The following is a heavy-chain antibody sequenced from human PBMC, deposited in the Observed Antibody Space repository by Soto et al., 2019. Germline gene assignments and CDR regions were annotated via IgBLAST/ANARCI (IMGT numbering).Heavy chain of an antibody. D-gene: IGHD6-19*01. CDR2: IFQSGST. V-gene: IGHV4-4*02. J-gene: IGHJ5*02. CDR1: GGSFRSPDW. Sequence: SETLSLTCGVYGGSFRSPDWWTWVRQPPGKGLEWIGEIFQSGSTNYTPSLGSRVTISVDKSKNQFSLTLTSVTAADTAVYFCARGRGRYSSGWSWFDPWGQGILVTVSS. CDR3: ARGRGRYSSGWSWFDP.